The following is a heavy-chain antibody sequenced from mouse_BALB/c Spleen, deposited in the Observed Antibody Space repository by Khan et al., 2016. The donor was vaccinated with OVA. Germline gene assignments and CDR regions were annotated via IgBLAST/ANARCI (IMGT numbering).Heavy chain of an antibody. Sequence: EVHLVESGGGLVQPGGSLKLSCAASGFTFSSYAMSWVRQTPEKRLEWVATISSGGNYTYYPDSVKGRFTISRDNAQNTLYLQMSSLRSEDTAMYYCARPPITTVVATSYWFFDVWGAGTTVTVSS. CDR3: ARPPITTVVATSYWFFDV. D-gene: IGHD1-1*01. V-gene: IGHV5-9-3*01. J-gene: IGHJ1*01. CDR2: ISSGGNYT. CDR1: GFTFSSYA.